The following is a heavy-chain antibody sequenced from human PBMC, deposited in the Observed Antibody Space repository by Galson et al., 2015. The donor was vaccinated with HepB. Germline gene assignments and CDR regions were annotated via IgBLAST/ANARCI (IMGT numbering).Heavy chain of an antibody. V-gene: IGHV1-3*01. Sequence: SVKVSCKASGYTFTKYTMHWVRQAPGQRLEWMGWIDADYGNTKYSQKFQGRVTITRDTSASIVYVELGSLKSEDTAVYYCTWGRGSDYLDYWGQGTLVTVSS. CDR1: GYTFTKYT. CDR2: IDADYGNT. D-gene: IGHD2-15*01. CDR3: TWGRGSDYLDY. J-gene: IGHJ4*02.